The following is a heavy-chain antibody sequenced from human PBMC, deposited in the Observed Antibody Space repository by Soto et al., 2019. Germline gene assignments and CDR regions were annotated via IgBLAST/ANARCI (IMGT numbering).Heavy chain of an antibody. D-gene: IGHD6-19*01. J-gene: IGHJ5*02. CDR3: AKNRNTGVAGTSCWFGP. CDR2: ISVSGDTT. CDR1: GFTFSNYD. Sequence: GGSLRLSCAASGFTFSNYDMSWVRQAPGKGLEWVSAISVSGDTTYYADSVKGRFTISRDNSKNTLYLQMNTLRAEDTAVYYCAKNRNTGVAGTSCWFGPWGQGTLVTVSS. V-gene: IGHV3-23*01.